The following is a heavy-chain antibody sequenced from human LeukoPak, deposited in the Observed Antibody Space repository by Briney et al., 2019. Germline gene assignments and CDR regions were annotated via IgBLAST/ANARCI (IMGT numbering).Heavy chain of an antibody. J-gene: IGHJ3*02. D-gene: IGHD5-24*01. CDR3: ARDADLGATITGAFDI. CDR2: IKQDGNER. Sequence: GGSLRLSCAASGFTFSRYWMSWVRQAPSKGLEWVASIKQDGNERYYVDSVKGRFTISRDNSKNSVFLQMNSLRVEETAVYYCARDADLGATITGAFDIWDPGSMVTVSS. CDR1: GFTFSRYW. V-gene: IGHV3-7*01.